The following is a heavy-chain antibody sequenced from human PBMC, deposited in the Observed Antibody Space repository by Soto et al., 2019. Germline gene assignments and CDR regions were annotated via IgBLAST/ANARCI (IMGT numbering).Heavy chain of an antibody. CDR1: GGSXXSGDYY. V-gene: IGHV4-61*08. J-gene: IGHJ4*02. Sequence: SLTXTVSGGSXXSGDYYWSWIRQPPGGGLEWIGYIYYTGGTNYNPSLKSRVTISKDTSKNEFSLKLTSVTAADTAVYYCARAFCSGGSCYYFDYWGQGTLVTV. D-gene: IGHD2-15*01. CDR2: IYYTGGT. CDR3: ARAFCSGGSCYYFDY.